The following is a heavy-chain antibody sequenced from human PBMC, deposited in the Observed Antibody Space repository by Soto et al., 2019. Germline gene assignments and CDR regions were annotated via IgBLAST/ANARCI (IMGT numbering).Heavy chain of an antibody. D-gene: IGHD3-3*01. Sequence: ASVKVSCKASGYTFFTYDISWVRQAPGQGLEWMGWISTYSGDTKYAQKLQGRVTMTTDTSTSTAYMELRSLRSDDTAVYYCARDSTLYYDFWSGHYYYYGMDVWGQGTTVTVSS. J-gene: IGHJ6*02. CDR1: GYTFFTYD. V-gene: IGHV1-18*01. CDR2: ISTYSGDT. CDR3: ARDSTLYYDFWSGHYYYYGMDV.